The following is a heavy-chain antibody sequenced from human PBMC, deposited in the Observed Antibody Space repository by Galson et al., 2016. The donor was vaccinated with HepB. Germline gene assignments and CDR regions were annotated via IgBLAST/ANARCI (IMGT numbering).Heavy chain of an antibody. V-gene: IGHV3-23*01. Sequence: SLRLSCAASGFTFRTYAMSWVRQAPGKGLEWVSAISAGGESTFYADSLKGRLTISRDNSKNTVFLQMNGLRSDDTAVYYCAKDPPYYGFWSGFEHWGQGTLVTVSS. CDR2: ISAGGEST. D-gene: IGHD3-3*01. CDR1: GFTFRTYA. J-gene: IGHJ4*02. CDR3: AKDPPYYGFWSGFEH.